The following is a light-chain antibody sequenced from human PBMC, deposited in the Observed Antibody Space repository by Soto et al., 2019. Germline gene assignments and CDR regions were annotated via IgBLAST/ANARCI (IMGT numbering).Light chain of an antibody. Sequence: DIQMTQSPSSVSASVGDRVTITCRASQGISTWLAWFQQKPGKAPKLLIYSASTLQSGVPSRFSGSGSGTDFTLTITSLRPEDFATNYCQQANRFPYTFGQGTKLEI. CDR1: QGISTW. J-gene: IGKJ2*01. CDR2: SAS. V-gene: IGKV1D-12*01. CDR3: QQANRFPYT.